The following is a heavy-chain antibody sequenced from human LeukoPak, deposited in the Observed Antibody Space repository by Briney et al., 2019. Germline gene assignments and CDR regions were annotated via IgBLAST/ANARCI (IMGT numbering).Heavy chain of an antibody. CDR3: ARAGSGSYRDAFDI. Sequence: SETLSLTCTVSGGSISSYYLSWIRQPPGKGLEWIGYIYYSGSTNYNPSLKSRVTISVDTSKNQFSLKLSSVTAADTDVYYCARAGSGSYRDAFDIWGQGTMVTVSS. J-gene: IGHJ3*02. CDR1: GGSISSYY. D-gene: IGHD1-26*01. V-gene: IGHV4-59*01. CDR2: IYYSGST.